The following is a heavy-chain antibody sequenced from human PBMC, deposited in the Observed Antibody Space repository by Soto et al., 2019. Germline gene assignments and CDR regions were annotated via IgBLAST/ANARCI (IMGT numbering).Heavy chain of an antibody. V-gene: IGHV3-9*01. CDR1: GFTFDDYA. D-gene: IGHD2-15*01. J-gene: IGHJ5*02. CDR2: ISWNGRDI. CDR3: ARAANSSVFYGGSANWFAH. Sequence: EVQLVESGGALVQPGRSLRLSCAASGFTFDDYAMDWVRQAPGKGLEWVSGISWNGRDIGYADSVTGRFTLSRDNREHSLYLQMNSLRVEDTALYYCARAANSSVFYGGSANWFAHWGRGTVVTVSS.